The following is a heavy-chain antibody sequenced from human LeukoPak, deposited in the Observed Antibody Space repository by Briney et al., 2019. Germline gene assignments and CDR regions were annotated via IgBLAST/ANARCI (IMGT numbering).Heavy chain of an antibody. V-gene: IGHV4-34*01. D-gene: IGHD4-17*01. Sequence: SETLSLTCAVYNGSLSGYYWSWIRQSPGKGLECIAEINQSVDTAYNPSLKSRVTISVDTSQNQFSLRLSSVTAADTAVYYCARVETTVVTGDRDAFDIWGQGTMVTVSS. CDR3: ARVETTVVTGDRDAFDI. J-gene: IGHJ3*02. CDR2: INQSVDT. CDR1: NGSLSGYY.